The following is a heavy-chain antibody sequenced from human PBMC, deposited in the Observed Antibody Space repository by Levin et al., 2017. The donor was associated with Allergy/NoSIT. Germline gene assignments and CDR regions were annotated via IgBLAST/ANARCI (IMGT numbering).Heavy chain of an antibody. D-gene: IGHD6-19*01. CDR1: GFTFSDYY. J-gene: IGHJ3*01. Sequence: GESLKISCAASGFTFSDYYISWIRQAPGKGLEWLADISGSRTYTNYADSVKGRFTISRDNVKKTVYLQMNRLRAEDTARYYCASIAVAGTWDEAFDVWGQGTRVTVSS. CDR2: ISGSRTYT. V-gene: IGHV3-11*03. CDR3: ASIAVAGTWDEAFDV.